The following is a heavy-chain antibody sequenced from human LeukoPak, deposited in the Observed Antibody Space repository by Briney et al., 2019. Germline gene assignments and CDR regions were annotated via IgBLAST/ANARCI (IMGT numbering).Heavy chain of an antibody. Sequence: PSETLSLTCTVSGGSISSSSYYWGWIRQPPGKGLEWIGEINHSGSTNYNPSLKSRVTISVDTSKNQFSLKLSSVTAADTAVYYCAKIAARQRARYYYYYMDVWGKGTTVTVSS. V-gene: IGHV4-39*07. D-gene: IGHD6-6*01. CDR3: AKIAARQRARYYYYYMDV. J-gene: IGHJ6*03. CDR1: GGSISSSSYY. CDR2: INHSGST.